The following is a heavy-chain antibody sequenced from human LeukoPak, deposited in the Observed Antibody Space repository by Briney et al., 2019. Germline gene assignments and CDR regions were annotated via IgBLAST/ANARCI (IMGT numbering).Heavy chain of an antibody. J-gene: IGHJ4*02. Sequence: SQTLSLTCTVSDGSISSGRYYWSWIRQPAGKGLEWIGHIYSSGSTNYNPSLKSRVTISVDTSKNQFSLKLSSVTAADTAVYYCARGGVDTAMGVDYWGQGTLVTVSS. CDR3: ARGGVDTAMGVDY. CDR2: IYSSGST. D-gene: IGHD5-18*01. V-gene: IGHV4-61*09. CDR1: DGSISSGRYY.